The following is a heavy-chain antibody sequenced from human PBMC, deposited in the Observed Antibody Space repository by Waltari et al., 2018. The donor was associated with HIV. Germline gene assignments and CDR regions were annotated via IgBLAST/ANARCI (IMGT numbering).Heavy chain of an antibody. CDR1: GYTFTSYY. CDR2: INPSGGST. CDR3: AAGVGSGSTYYYYYGMDV. J-gene: IGHJ6*02. D-gene: IGHD3-10*01. Sequence: QVQLVQSGAEVKKPGASVKVSCKASGYTFTSYYMHWVRQAPGQGLEWMGIINPSGGSTSYAQKFQGRVTMTRDTSTSTVYMELSSLRSEDTAVYYCAAGVGSGSTYYYYYGMDVWGQGTTVTVSS. V-gene: IGHV1-46*01.